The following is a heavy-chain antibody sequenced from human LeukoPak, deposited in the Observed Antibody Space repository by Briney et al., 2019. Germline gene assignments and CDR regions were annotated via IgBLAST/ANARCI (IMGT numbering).Heavy chain of an antibody. V-gene: IGHV3-21*01. D-gene: IGHD3-22*01. J-gene: IGHJ5*02. Sequence: GGSLRLSCAASGFTFSSYSMNWVRQAPGKGLEWVSPISSSSSYIYYADSVKGRFTISRDNAKNSLYLQMNSLRAEDTAVYYCARDLRPRPQISITMIVVVTDWFDPWGQGTLVTVSS. CDR3: ARDLRPRPQISITMIVVVTDWFDP. CDR2: ISSSSSYI. CDR1: GFTFSSYS.